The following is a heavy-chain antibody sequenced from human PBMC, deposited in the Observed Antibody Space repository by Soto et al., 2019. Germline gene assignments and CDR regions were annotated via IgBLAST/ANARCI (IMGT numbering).Heavy chain of an antibody. CDR1: GGTFSSYA. Sequence: ASVKVSCKASGGTFSSYAISWVRQAPGQGLEWMGGIIPIFGTANYAQKFQGRVTITADEYTSTAYMELSSLRSEDTAVYYCASSPVVVVAAATRYYFDSWGKGTLATVPS. J-gene: IGHJ4*02. CDR3: ASSPVVVVAAATRYYFDS. CDR2: IIPIFGTA. V-gene: IGHV1-69*13. D-gene: IGHD2-15*01.